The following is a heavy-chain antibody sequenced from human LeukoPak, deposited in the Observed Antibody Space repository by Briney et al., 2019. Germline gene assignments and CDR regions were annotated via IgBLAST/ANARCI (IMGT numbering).Heavy chain of an antibody. D-gene: IGHD3-10*01. J-gene: IGHJ6*03. CDR2: IIPIFGTA. CDR1: GGTSSSYA. CDR3: ARVRRFGEGNYMDV. V-gene: IGHV1-69*13. Sequence: SVKVSCKASGGTSSSYAISWVRQAPGQGLEWMGGIIPIFGTANYAQKFQGRVTITADESTSTAYMELSSLRSEDTAVYYCARVRRFGEGNYMDVWGTGTTVTVSS.